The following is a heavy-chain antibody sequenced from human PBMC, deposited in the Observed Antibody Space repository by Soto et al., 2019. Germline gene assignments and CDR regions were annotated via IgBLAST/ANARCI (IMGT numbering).Heavy chain of an antibody. J-gene: IGHJ4*02. CDR2: IYHSGST. Sequence: QLQLQESGPGLVKPSETLSLTCTVSGASISSRSYYWGWIRQPPGKGLEWIGSIYHSGSTYYNPSLESRVTVSVDTSKNQVSLRLTSVTAADTAVYYCARQGYYGSGTYYIPDFWGQGTLVTVSS. D-gene: IGHD3-10*01. CDR3: ARQGYYGSGTYYIPDF. CDR1: GASISSRSYY. V-gene: IGHV4-39*01.